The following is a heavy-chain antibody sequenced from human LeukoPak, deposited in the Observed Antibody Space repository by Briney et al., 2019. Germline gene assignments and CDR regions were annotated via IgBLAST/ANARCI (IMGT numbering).Heavy chain of an antibody. CDR3: AKDRGPLSYFDP. J-gene: IGHJ5*02. Sequence: SETLSLTCTVSGGSVNTYYWSWIRRPPGKGLEWIGFIYSSGRVSYNPSLESRVTISVDTSKNQFSLKLTSMTEADTAMYFCAKDRGPLSYFDPWGQGTLVTVS. D-gene: IGHD1-26*01. CDR1: GGSVNTYY. V-gene: IGHV4-59*02. CDR2: IYSSGRV.